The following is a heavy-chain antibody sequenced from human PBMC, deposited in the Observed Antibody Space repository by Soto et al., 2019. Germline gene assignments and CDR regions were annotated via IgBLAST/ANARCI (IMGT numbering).Heavy chain of an antibody. V-gene: IGHV4-4*02. D-gene: IGHD6-13*01. CDR3: ARGWRIAAAGVPLGYYYYGMDV. Sequence: SETLSLTCAVSGGSISSSNWCSWVRQPPGKGLEWIGEIYHSGSTNYNPSLKSRVTISVDKSKNQFSLKLSSVTAADTAVYYCARGWRIAAAGVPLGYYYYGMDVWGQGTTVTVSS. J-gene: IGHJ6*02. CDR2: IYHSGST. CDR1: GGSISSSNW.